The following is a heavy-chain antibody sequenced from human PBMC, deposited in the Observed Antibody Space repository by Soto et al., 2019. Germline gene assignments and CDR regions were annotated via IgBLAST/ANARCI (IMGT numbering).Heavy chain of an antibody. CDR3: AKVGYCSSTSCYTGPFDY. V-gene: IGHV3-23*01. Sequence: WWSLRLSCAASGFTFSSYAMSWLRQAPGKGLEWVSAISGSGGSTYYADSVKGRFTISRDNSKNTLYLQMNSLRAEDTAVYYCAKVGYCSSTSCYTGPFDYWGQGTLVTVSS. CDR1: GFTFSSYA. J-gene: IGHJ4*02. CDR2: ISGSGGST. D-gene: IGHD2-2*02.